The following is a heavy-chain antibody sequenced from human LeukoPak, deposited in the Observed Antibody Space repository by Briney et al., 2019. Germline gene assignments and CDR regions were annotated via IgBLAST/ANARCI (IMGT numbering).Heavy chain of an antibody. CDR3: ARERGRGAFDI. V-gene: IGHV3-48*04. CDR1: GFTFSSHA. J-gene: IGHJ3*02. Sequence: GGSLRLSCAASGFTFSSHAMSWVRQAPGKGLEWISYITSSGTTMYYADSVKGRFTVSRDNAKNSLHLQMNSLRAEDTAVYYCARERGRGAFDIWGQGTMVTVSS. CDR2: ITSSGTTM.